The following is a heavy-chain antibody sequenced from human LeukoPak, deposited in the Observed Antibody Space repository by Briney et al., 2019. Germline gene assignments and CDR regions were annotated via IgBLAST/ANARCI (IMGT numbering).Heavy chain of an antibody. CDR3: ARVGGIVGAAYYYYGMDV. V-gene: IGHV4-59*12. D-gene: IGHD1-26*01. J-gene: IGHJ6*02. Sequence: SETLSLTCTVSGGSISSYYWSWIRQPPGKGLEWIGEIYHSGSTNYNPSLKSRVTISVDKSKNQFSLKLSSVTAADTAVYYCARVGGIVGAAYYYYGMDVWGQGTTVTVSS. CDR1: GGSISSYY. CDR2: IYHSGST.